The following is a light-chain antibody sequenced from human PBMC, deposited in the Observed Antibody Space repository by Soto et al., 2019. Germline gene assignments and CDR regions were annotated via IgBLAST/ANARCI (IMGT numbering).Light chain of an antibody. Sequence: EIVLTQSPGTLSLSPGERATLSCRASQSVSSSYLAWYQQKPGQAPRLLIYGASRRATGIPDRFSGSGSGTEFTLTISRLEPEDLAVYSCQQRGSSPLTFGGGTKGELK. CDR1: QSVSSSY. J-gene: IGKJ4*01. CDR2: GAS. CDR3: QQRGSSPLT. V-gene: IGKV3-20*01.